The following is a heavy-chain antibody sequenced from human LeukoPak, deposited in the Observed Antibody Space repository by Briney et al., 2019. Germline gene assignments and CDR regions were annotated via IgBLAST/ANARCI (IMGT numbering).Heavy chain of an antibody. D-gene: IGHD4-11*01. CDR1: GLTVTNAW. Sequence: GGSLRLSCSASGLTVTNAWMNWVRQAPGEGLDWVGRIASKTDGGATDYAAPVKGRFTISRDDSKNTLYLQMNSLKTEDTAVYYCTTAMTTVSYYAFDIWGQGTMVAVSS. CDR2: IASKTDGGAT. V-gene: IGHV3-15*07. CDR3: TTAMTTVSYYAFDI. J-gene: IGHJ3*02.